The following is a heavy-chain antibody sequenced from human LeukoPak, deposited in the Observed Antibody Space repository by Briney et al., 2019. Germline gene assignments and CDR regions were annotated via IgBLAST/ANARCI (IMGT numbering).Heavy chain of an antibody. D-gene: IGHD2-21*02. CDR2: MNPNSGNT. V-gene: IGHV1-8*01. J-gene: IGHJ3*02. Sequence: ASVKVSCKASGYTFTSYDINWVRQATGQGLEWMGWMNPNSGNTGYAQKFQGRVTMTRNTSISTAYMELSSLRSEDTAVYYCARVHPRNIVVVTAEDRHDDAFDIWGQGTMVTVSS. CDR1: GYTFTSYD. CDR3: ARVHPRNIVVVTAEDRHDDAFDI.